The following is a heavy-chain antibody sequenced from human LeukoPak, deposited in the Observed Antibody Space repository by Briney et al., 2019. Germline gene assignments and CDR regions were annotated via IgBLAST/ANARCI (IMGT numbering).Heavy chain of an antibody. Sequence: GGSLRLSCAASGFTFSDYYMSWIRQAPGKGLEWVSYISSSGSTIYYADSVKGRFTISRDNAKNSLYLQMNSLRAEDTAVYYCARDVNGFGVVISPDYFDYWGQGTLVTVSS. CDR1: GFTFSDYY. CDR2: ISSSGSTI. J-gene: IGHJ4*02. V-gene: IGHV3-11*01. CDR3: ARDVNGFGVVISPDYFDY. D-gene: IGHD3-3*01.